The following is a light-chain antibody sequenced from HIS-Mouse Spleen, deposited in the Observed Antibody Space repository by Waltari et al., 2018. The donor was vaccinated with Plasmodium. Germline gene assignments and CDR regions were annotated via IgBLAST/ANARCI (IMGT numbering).Light chain of an antibody. J-gene: IGKJ2*01. CDR1: QSVSSSY. V-gene: IGKV3-20*01. CDR3: QQYGSSPYT. Sequence: EIVLTKSPGTLSLSLGERATLSRRASQSVSSSYLAWYQQKPGQAPRLLIYGASGRATGIPDRFSGSGSGTDFTLTISRLEPEDFAVYYCQQYGSSPYTFGQGTKLEIK. CDR2: GAS.